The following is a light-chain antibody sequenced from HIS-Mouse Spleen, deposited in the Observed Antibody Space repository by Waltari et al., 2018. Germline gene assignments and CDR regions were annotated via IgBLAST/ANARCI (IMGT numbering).Light chain of an antibody. CDR1: SSDVGSYNL. V-gene: IGLV2-23*01. CDR2: EGR. Sequence: QSALTQPASVSGSPGQSITISCTGTSSDVGSYNLVSWYQKHPGKAPNLRIYEGRKRPAGVSNRFSGSKAGNTASLTISGLQAEDEADYYCCSYAGSSTLVFGGGTKLTVL. J-gene: IGLJ2*01. CDR3: CSYAGSSTLV.